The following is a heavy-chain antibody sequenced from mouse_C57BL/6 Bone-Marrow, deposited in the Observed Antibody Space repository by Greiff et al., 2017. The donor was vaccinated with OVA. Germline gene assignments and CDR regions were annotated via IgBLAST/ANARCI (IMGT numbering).Heavy chain of an antibody. CDR2: INPSNGGT. CDR1: GYTFTSYW. CDR3: ARSWGQLRLRFAY. V-gene: IGHV1-53*01. J-gene: IGHJ3*01. D-gene: IGHD3-2*02. Sequence: VQLQQSGTELVKPGASVKLSCKASGYTFTSYWMHWVRQRPGQGLEWIGNINPSNGGTNYNEKFKSKATLTVDKSSSTAYMQLSSLTSEDSAVYYCARSWGQLRLRFAYWGQGTLVTVSA.